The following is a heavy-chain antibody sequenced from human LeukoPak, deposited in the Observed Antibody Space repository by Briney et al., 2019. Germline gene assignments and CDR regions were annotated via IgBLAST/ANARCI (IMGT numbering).Heavy chain of an antibody. D-gene: IGHD3-10*01. J-gene: IGHJ4*02. CDR3: ARVRVTMVRGALSLIPNFDY. CDR2: IYSGGST. CDR1: GFTVSSNY. Sequence: GGSLRLSCAASGFTVSSNYMSWVRQAPGKGLEWVSVIYSGGSTYYADSVKGRFTISRDNSKNTLYLQMNSLRAEDTAVYYCARVRVTMVRGALSLIPNFDYWGQGTLVTVSS. V-gene: IGHV3-66*01.